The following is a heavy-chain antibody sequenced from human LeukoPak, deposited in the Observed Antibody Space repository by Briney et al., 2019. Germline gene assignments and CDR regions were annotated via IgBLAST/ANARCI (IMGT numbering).Heavy chain of an antibody. V-gene: IGHV5-51*01. Sequence: GESLKISCKGSGYSITNYWIAWVRQMPGKGLEWMGIIYPADSDIRCSPSFQGQVTISADKSISTAYLQWSSLKASDTAMYYCARQEYCSGGSCYTWFDPWGQGTLVTVSS. CDR2: IYPADSDI. CDR3: ARQEYCSGGSCYTWFDP. CDR1: GYSITNYW. D-gene: IGHD2-15*01. J-gene: IGHJ5*02.